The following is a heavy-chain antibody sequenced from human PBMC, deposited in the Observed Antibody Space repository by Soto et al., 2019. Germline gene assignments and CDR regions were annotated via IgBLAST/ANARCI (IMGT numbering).Heavy chain of an antibody. CDR2: IFHTGCT. CDR1: NYSISSGYY. J-gene: IGHJ4*02. Sequence: SETLSLTCAVSNYSISSGYYCGWIRQPPEKGLEYIGSIFHTGCTYYNPSLKSRVIISVDTSKNQFSLRLNSVTAADTAVYFCARVEAAKFFAHWGQGTLVTVSS. D-gene: IGHD2-15*01. CDR3: ARVEAAKFFAH. V-gene: IGHV4-38-2*01.